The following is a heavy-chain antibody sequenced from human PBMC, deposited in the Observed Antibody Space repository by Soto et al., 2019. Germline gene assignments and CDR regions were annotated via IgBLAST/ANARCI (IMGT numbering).Heavy chain of an antibody. Sequence: TLSLTCTVSGVFISSGGYYWILIRQHPGKGLEWIGYIYYSGSTYYNPPLKSRVTISVDTSKNQFPLKLSSVTAADTAVYYSERETMGGNYFGYWGQGNLVTLFS. D-gene: IGHD3-10*01. CDR2: IYYSGST. CDR3: ERETMGGNYFGY. J-gene: IGHJ4*02. V-gene: IGHV4-31*03. CDR1: GVFISSGGYY.